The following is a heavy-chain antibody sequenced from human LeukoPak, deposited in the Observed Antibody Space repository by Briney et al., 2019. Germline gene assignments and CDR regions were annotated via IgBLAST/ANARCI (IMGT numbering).Heavy chain of an antibody. Sequence: GGSLRLSCAASGFTVSSNYMSWVRQAPGKGLEWVSVIYSGGSTYYADSVKGRFTISRDNSKNTLYLQMNSLRAEDTAVYYCAKDQGGYSYGTRFDYWGQGTLVTVSS. CDR3: AKDQGGYSYGTRFDY. CDR2: IYSGGST. CDR1: GFTVSSNY. V-gene: IGHV3-53*01. J-gene: IGHJ4*02. D-gene: IGHD5-18*01.